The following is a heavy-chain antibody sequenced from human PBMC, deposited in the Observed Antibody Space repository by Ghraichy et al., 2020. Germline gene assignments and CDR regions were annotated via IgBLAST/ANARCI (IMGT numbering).Heavy chain of an antibody. V-gene: IGHV3-53*01. J-gene: IGHJ4*02. CDR2: IYSGGST. D-gene: IGHD3-22*01. CDR1: GFTVSSNY. Sequence: GGSLRLSCAASGFTVSSNYMSWVRQAPGKGLEWVSVIYSGGSTYYADSVKGRFTISRDNSKNTLYLQMNSLRAEDTAVYYCARGIGKEYYDSRGWLDYWGQGTLVTVSS. CDR3: ARGIGKEYYDSRGWLDY.